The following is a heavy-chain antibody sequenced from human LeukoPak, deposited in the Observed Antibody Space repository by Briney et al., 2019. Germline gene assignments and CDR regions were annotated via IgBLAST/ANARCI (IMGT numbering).Heavy chain of an antibody. CDR3: ARDQVAGTHPPDY. CDR1: GYTFTSYY. CDR2: INPSGGST. D-gene: IGHD6-19*01. Sequence: ASVKVSCQASGYTFTSYYMHWVRQAPGQGLEWMGIINPSGGSTSYAQKFQGRVTMTRDMSTSTVYMELSSLRSEDTAVYYCARDQVAGTHPPDYWGQGTLVTVSS. V-gene: IGHV1-46*01. J-gene: IGHJ4*02.